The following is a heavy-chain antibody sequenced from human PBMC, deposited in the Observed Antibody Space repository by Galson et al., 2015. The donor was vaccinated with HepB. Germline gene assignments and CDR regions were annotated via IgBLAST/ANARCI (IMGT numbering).Heavy chain of an antibody. Sequence: SLRLSCAPSGFSFSNYAIHWVRQAPGKGLEWMAVISYDGSFRYYSDSVKGRFTVSRDPSRSILYLQMNSLRVDDTAVYYCAKGGPGRLGMMINRSLGFDPWGQGTRVIVSS. CDR1: GFSFSNYA. J-gene: IGHJ5*02. V-gene: IGHV3-30*18. D-gene: IGHD3-16*01. CDR3: AKGGPGRLGMMINRSLGFDP. CDR2: ISYDGSFR.